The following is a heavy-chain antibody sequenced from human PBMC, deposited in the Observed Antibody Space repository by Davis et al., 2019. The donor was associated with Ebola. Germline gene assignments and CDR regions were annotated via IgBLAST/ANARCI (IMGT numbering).Heavy chain of an antibody. CDR1: GGSISSYY. Sequence: MPSETLSLTCTVSGGSISSYYWSWIRQPPGKGLEWIGEINHSGSTNYNPSLKSPVTISVDTSKNQFSLKLSSVTAADTAVYYCAREDFWSGYYCWFDPWGQGTLVTVSS. J-gene: IGHJ5*02. D-gene: IGHD3-3*01. V-gene: IGHV4-34*01. CDR3: AREDFWSGYYCWFDP. CDR2: INHSGST.